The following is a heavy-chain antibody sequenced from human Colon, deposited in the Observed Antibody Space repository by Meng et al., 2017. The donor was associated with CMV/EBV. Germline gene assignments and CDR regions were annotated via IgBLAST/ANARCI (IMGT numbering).Heavy chain of an antibody. V-gene: IGHV4-38-2*02. Sequence: SETLSLTCSVSGDSISNVYYWGWIRQPPGKGLEWIGSFYYRGSTYYNPSLKSRVTISVDTSKNRFSLKLSSMTAADTAVYYCARDPYGSGWYRGSFDVWGQGTKVTVSS. CDR1: GDSISNVYY. CDR2: FYYRGST. J-gene: IGHJ3*01. CDR3: ARDPYGSGWYRGSFDV. D-gene: IGHD6-19*01.